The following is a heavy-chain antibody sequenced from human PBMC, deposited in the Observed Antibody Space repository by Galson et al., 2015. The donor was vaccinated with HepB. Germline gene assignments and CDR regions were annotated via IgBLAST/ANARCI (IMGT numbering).Heavy chain of an antibody. CDR1: GFNFSSYA. V-gene: IGHV3-23*01. CDR3: AKRILNYYFDY. J-gene: IGHJ4*02. CDR2: ISGSGGST. D-gene: IGHD3-10*01. Sequence: SLRHSCAASGFNFSSYAMNWVRQAPGKGLEWVSVISGSGGSTNYADSVKGRFTISRDNSKNTLYLQMNSLRAEDTAIYYCAKRILNYYFDYWGQGTLVTVSS.